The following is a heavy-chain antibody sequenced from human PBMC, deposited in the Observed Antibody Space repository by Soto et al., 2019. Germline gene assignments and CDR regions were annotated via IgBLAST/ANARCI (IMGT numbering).Heavy chain of an antibody. Sequence: KTSETLSLTCTVSGGSISSSSYYWGWIRQPPGKGLEWIGSIYYSGSTYYNPSLKSRVTISVDTSKNQFSLKLSSVTAADTAVYYCARHPYSSSPDYWGQGTLVTVSS. J-gene: IGHJ4*02. CDR2: IYYSGST. CDR3: ARHPYSSSPDY. CDR1: GGSISSSSYY. V-gene: IGHV4-39*01. D-gene: IGHD6-6*01.